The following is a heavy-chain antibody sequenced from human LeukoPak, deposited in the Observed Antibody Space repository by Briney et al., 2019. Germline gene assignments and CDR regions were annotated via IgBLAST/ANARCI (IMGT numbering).Heavy chain of an antibody. Sequence: GASVKVSCKASGGTFSSYAISWVRQAPGQGLEWMGRIIPILGIANYAQKFQGRVTITADKSTSTAYMELSSLRSEDTAVYYCASHGLEGAFDIWGQGTMVTVSS. CDR2: IIPILGIA. J-gene: IGHJ3*02. D-gene: IGHD3-10*01. CDR1: GGTFSSYA. CDR3: ASHGLEGAFDI. V-gene: IGHV1-69*04.